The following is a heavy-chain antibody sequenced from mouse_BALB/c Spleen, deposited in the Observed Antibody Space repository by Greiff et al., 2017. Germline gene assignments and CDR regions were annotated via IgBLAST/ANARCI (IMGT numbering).Heavy chain of an antibody. CDR1: GYSITSGYY. CDR3: AREGGTGTSY. CDR2: ISYDGSN. D-gene: IGHD4-1*01. Sequence: EVQLQQSGPGLVKPSQSLSLTCSVTGYSITSGYYWNWIRQFPGNKLEWMGYISYDGSNNYNPSLKNRISITRDTSKNQFFLKLNSVTTEDTATYYCAREGGTGTSYWGQGTTLTVSS. V-gene: IGHV3-6*02. J-gene: IGHJ2*01.